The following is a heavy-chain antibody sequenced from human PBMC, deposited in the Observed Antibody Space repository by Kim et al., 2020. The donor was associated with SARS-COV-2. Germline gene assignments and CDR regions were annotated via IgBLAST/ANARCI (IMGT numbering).Heavy chain of an antibody. V-gene: IGHV4-34*01. D-gene: IGHD3-22*01. CDR1: GGSFSDYY. J-gene: IGHJ4*02. CDR2: INHSGYT. Sequence: SETLSLTCAVYGGSFSDYYWTWIRQPPGKGLEWSGEINHSGYTSYNPSLKSRVTISVDTSKNQFSLKLSSVTAADTAVYYCARGVRTLSMIVVVITAQTYYFDSWSQGTLPTVSA. CDR3: ARGVRTLSMIVVVITAQTYYFDS.